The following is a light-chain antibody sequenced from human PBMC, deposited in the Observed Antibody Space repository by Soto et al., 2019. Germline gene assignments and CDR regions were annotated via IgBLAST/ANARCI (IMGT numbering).Light chain of an antibody. J-gene: IGKJ2*01. CDR1: ESIDKS. Sequence: DIPMSQSPSTLSASVGDRVTITCRASESIDKSLAWYQQKPGRAPKLLIYDASTLESGVPSRFSGSGSGTEFTLTISSQQPEDFATYYCKQCNILYTFGQGTKLEI. CDR3: KQCNILYT. V-gene: IGKV1-5*01. CDR2: DAS.